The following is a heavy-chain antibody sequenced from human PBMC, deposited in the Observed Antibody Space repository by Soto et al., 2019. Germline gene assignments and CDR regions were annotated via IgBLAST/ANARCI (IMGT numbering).Heavy chain of an antibody. CDR2: IYYSGST. Sequence: VSGGSISSGDYYWSWIRQPPGKGLEWIGYIYYSGSTYYNPSLKSRVTISVDTSKNQFSLKLSSVTAADTAVYYCAGTYYYDSSGYYTLDLDYWGQGTLVTVSS. V-gene: IGHV4-30-4*01. D-gene: IGHD3-22*01. CDR1: GGSISSGDYY. J-gene: IGHJ4*02. CDR3: AGTYYYDSSGYYTLDLDY.